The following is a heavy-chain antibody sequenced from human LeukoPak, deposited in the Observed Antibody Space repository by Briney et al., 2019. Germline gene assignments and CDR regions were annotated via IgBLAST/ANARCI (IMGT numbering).Heavy chain of an antibody. CDR3: ARDAGAPPHEVGATEYYFDY. CDR1: GFTFSSYW. CDR2: IKQDGSEK. J-gene: IGHJ4*02. D-gene: IGHD1-26*01. V-gene: IGHV3-7*01. Sequence: GGSLRLSCAAFGFTFSSYWMSWVRQAPGKGLEWVANIKQDGSEKYYVDSVKGRFTISRDNAKNSLYLQMNSLRAEDTAVYYCARDAGAPPHEVGATEYYFDYWGQGTLVTVSS.